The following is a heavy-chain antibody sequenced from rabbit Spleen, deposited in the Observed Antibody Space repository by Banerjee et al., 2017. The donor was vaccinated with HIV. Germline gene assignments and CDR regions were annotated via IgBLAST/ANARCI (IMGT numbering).Heavy chain of an antibody. V-gene: IGHV1S45*01. CDR1: GFDLNNYYY. CDR3: ARDAASSFSSYGMDL. J-gene: IGHJ6*01. CDR2: IYTGSGNT. D-gene: IGHD8-1*01. Sequence: QEQLEESGGGLVKPEGSLTLTCKASGFDLNNYYYICWVRQAPGKGLEWIGCIYTGSGNTFYASWAKGRFTISKTSSTAVTLQMTSLTAADTATYFCARDAASSFSSYGMDLWGPGTLVTVS.